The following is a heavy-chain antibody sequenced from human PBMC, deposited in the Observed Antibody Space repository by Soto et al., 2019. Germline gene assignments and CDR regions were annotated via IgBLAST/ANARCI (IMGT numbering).Heavy chain of an antibody. CDR3: TRANWYSEY. D-gene: IGHD7-27*01. CDR1: GGSISSSGHY. Sequence: SETLSLTCTVSGGSISSSGHYWGWIRQTPGKGLEWIGNIYYSGGTNYNPSFRSRVTMSVDTSKNRLSLNLTSLTAADTTIYYCTRANWYSEYWGQGTLVTVSS. V-gene: IGHV4-39*07. CDR2: IYYSGGT. J-gene: IGHJ4*02.